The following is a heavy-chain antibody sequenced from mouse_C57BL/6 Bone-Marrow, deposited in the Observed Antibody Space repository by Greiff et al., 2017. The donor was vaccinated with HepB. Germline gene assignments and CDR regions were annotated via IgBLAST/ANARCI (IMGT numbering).Heavy chain of an antibody. J-gene: IGHJ3*01. V-gene: IGHV1-82*01. CDR3: ATGRAWFAY. CDR1: GYAFSSSW. D-gene: IGHD4-1*01. CDR2: IYPGDGDT. Sequence: ESGPELVKPGASVKISCKASGYAFSSSWMNWVKQRPGKGLEWIGRIYPGDGDTNYNGKFKGKATLTADKSSSTAYMQLSSLTSEDSAVYFCATGRAWFAYWGQGTLVTVSA.